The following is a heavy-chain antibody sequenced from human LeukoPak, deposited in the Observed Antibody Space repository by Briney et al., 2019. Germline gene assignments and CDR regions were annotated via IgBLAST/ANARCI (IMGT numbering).Heavy chain of an antibody. V-gene: IGHV1-69*04. Sequence: SVKVSCKASGGTFSSYAISWVRQAPGQGLEWMGRIIPILGIANYAQKFQGRVTITADKSTSTAYMELSSLRSEDTAVYYCARGRGVVATDYWGQGTLVTVSS. CDR3: ARGRGVVATDY. J-gene: IGHJ4*02. CDR2: IIPILGIA. CDR1: GGTFSSYA. D-gene: IGHD2-15*01.